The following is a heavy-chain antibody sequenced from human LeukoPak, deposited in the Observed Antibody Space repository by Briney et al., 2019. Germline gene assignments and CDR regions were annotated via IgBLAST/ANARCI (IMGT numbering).Heavy chain of an antibody. V-gene: IGHV3-7*01. J-gene: IGHJ4*02. CDR2: IKQDGSDK. D-gene: IGHD2-15*01. Sequence: GGSLRLSCATSGFTFTNYWMAWVRQAPGEGLEWVANIKQDGSDKYYVDSVKDRFTISRDDVKRSLYLQMNSLRAEDTAVYYCARDAIVVLAALDYWGQGTLVTVSS. CDR3: ARDAIVVLAALDY. CDR1: GFTFTNYW.